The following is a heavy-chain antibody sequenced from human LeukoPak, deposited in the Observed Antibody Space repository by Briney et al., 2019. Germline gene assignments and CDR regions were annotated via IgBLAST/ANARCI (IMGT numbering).Heavy chain of an antibody. V-gene: IGHV4-34*01. J-gene: IGHJ1*01. CDR2: IYYSGST. D-gene: IGHD2-15*01. CDR3: ARCAVVVVADN. CDR1: GGSFSGYY. Sequence: SETLSLTCAVYGGSFSGYYWSWIRQPPGKGLEWIGSIYYSGSTYYNPSLKSRVTISVDTSKNQFSLKLSSVTAADTAVYYCARCAVVVVADNWGQGTLVTVSS.